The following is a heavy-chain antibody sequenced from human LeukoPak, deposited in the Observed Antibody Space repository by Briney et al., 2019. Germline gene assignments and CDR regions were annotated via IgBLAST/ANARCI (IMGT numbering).Heavy chain of an antibody. Sequence: ASVKVSCKASGYTFTSYGISWVRQAPGQGLEWMGWISAYNGNTNYAQKLQGRVTMTTDTSTSTAYMELRSLRSDDTAVYYCARRTEYYDILTGYCNYFDYWGQGTLVTVSS. D-gene: IGHD3-9*01. CDR1: GYTFTSYG. CDR3: ARRTEYYDILTGYCNYFDY. J-gene: IGHJ4*02. CDR2: ISAYNGNT. V-gene: IGHV1-18*01.